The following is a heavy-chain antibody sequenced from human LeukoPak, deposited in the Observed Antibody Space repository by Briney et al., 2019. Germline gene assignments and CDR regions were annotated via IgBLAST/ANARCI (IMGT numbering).Heavy chain of an antibody. D-gene: IGHD3-10*01. V-gene: IGHV4-61*02. J-gene: IGHJ5*02. CDR3: ARESGELIGYQWIDP. CDR1: DDAITIGSHY. CDR2: VYDSGST. Sequence: SETLSLTCTISDDAITIGSHYWSWLGQPAGKAMQWIGRVYDSGSTDYNVSLRSRVAISVDMSKKQFSLRLSSVTAADTAVYYCARESGELIGYQWIDPWGQGILVTVSS.